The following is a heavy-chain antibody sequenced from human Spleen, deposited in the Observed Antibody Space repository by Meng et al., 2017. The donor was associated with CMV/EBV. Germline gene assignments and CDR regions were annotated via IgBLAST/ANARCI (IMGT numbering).Heavy chain of an antibody. CDR3: PRDLDYTYFGY. V-gene: IGHV3-48*04. CDR2: ISSSSSTI. D-gene: IGHD3-16*01. Sequence: LTCAASGFTFSGYSMNWVRQAPGKGLEWVSYISSSSSTIYYADSVKGRFTISRDNAKNSLYLQMHSLRAEATAVYYFPRDLDYTYFGYWGQGTLVTVSS. J-gene: IGHJ4*02. CDR1: GFTFSGYS.